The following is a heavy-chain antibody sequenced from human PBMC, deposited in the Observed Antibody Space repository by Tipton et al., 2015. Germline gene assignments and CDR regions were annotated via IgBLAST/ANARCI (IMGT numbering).Heavy chain of an antibody. CDR3: ARGGDYYDSSGDFDY. CDR1: GFTFSNYW. D-gene: IGHD3-22*01. V-gene: IGHV3-7*01. CDR2: IKQDGSVK. Sequence: GSLRLSCAASGFTFSNYWMSWVRQAPGRGLEWVANIKQDGSVKYYVDSVKGRFTISRDNAKNSLYLQMNSLRAEDTAVYYCARGGDYYDSSGDFDYWGQGTLVTVSS. J-gene: IGHJ4*02.